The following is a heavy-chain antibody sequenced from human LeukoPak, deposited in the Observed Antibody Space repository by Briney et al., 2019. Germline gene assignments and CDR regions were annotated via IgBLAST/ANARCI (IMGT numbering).Heavy chain of an antibody. D-gene: IGHD4-23*01. CDR2: ISSSSSTI. Sequence: GGSLRLSCAASGFAFRTYEMNWVRQAPGKGLEWVSYISSSSSTIYYADSVKGRFTISRDNAKNSLYLQMNSLRDEDTAVYYCARRDGGKSSFDYWGQGTLVTVSS. J-gene: IGHJ4*02. V-gene: IGHV3-48*02. CDR3: ARRDGGKSSFDY. CDR1: GFAFRTYE.